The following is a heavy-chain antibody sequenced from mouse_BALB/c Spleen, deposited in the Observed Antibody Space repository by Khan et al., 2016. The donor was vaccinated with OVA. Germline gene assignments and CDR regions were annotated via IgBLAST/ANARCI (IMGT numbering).Heavy chain of an antibody. V-gene: IGHV9-3-1*01. D-gene: IGHD1-1*02. J-gene: IGHJ1*01. CDR2: INTYTGEP. Sequence: QIQLVQSGPEVKKPGETVKISCKASGYSFTNYGMNWVRQAPGKGLKWMGWINTYTGEPTYADDFKGRFAFSLETSASTAYLQINNLKNEETATDFCASGGYWYFDVWGAGTTVTVSS. CDR3: ASGGYWYFDV. CDR1: GYSFTNYG.